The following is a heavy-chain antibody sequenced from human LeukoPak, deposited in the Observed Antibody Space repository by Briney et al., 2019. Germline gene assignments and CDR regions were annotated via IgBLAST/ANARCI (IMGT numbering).Heavy chain of an antibody. CDR2: IDPSSNAA. CDR3: ARSRELLDFDT. CDR1: GYTFSDYT. Sequence: AASVKVSCKTSGYTFSDYTIHWVRQAPGQGLEWMGWIDPSSNAANYAQRFEGRVSLTRDTSISTADMVLTSLTSDDTGAYYCARSRELLDFDTWGQGTLVSVSS. D-gene: IGHD3-10*01. J-gene: IGHJ4*02. V-gene: IGHV1-2*02.